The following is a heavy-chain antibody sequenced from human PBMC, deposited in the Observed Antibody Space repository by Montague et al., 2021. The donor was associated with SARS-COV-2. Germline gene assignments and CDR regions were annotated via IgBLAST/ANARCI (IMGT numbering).Heavy chain of an antibody. D-gene: IGHD4-17*01. J-gene: IGHJ4*02. V-gene: IGHV4-39*01. Sequence: SETLSLTCTVSGGSISSSSYYWGWIRQPPGKGLEWIGSIYYSGSTYYNPSLKSRVTISVDTSKNQFSLKLSSVTAADTAVYYCARLVYGDYRLYFDYWGQGTLVTVSS. CDR3: ARLVYGDYRLYFDY. CDR1: GGSISSSSYY. CDR2: IYYSGST.